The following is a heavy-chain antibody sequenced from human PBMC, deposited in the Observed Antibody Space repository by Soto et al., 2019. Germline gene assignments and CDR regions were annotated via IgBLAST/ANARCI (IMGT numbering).Heavy chain of an antibody. Sequence: QVQLVQSGAEVKKPGSSVKVSCNASGGTFSSYAISWVRQAPGQGLEWMGGIIPIFGTANYAQKFQGRVTITADESTSTAYMELSSLRSEDTAVYYCARVRTRRGSYWNGGWGWFEPWGQGTLVTVSS. J-gene: IGHJ5*02. D-gene: IGHD1-26*01. CDR1: GGTFSSYA. CDR2: IIPIFGTA. V-gene: IGHV1-69*01. CDR3: ARVRTRRGSYWNGGWGWFEP.